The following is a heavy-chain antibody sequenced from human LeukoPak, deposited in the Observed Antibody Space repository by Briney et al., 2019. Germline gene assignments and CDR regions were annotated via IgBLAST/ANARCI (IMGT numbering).Heavy chain of an antibody. V-gene: IGHV4-59*08. D-gene: IGHD3-22*01. CDR1: GGSISSYY. Sequence: PSETLSLTCTVSGGSISSYYWSWIRQPPGKGLEWIGYIYYSGSTNYNPSLKSRVTISVDTSKNQFSLKLSSVTAADTAVYYCARRSYDSSGYYWADAFDIWGQGTMVTVSS. J-gene: IGHJ3*02. CDR3: ARRSYDSSGYYWADAFDI. CDR2: IYYSGST.